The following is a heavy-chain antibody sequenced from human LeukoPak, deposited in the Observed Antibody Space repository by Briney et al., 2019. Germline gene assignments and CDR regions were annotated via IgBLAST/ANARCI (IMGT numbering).Heavy chain of an antibody. D-gene: IGHD2-2*01. CDR3: ARGTHCSSTSCYDQFDY. CDR2: SYSGGST. J-gene: IGHJ4*02. V-gene: IGHV3-53*01. Sequence: GGSLRLSCAASGFTVNSNYMNWVRQAPGKGLEWVSVSYSGGSTYYADSVKGRFTISRDNSKNTLYLQMNSLRAEDTAVYYCARGTHCSSTSCYDQFDYWGQGTPVTVSS. CDR1: GFTVNSNY.